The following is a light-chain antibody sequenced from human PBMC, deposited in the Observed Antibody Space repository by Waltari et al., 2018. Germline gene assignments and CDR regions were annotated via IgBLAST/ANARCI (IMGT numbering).Light chain of an antibody. Sequence: QSALTQPASVSGSPGQSITISCTGTSSDVGGYNYVSWYQQHPSKAPKLMIYDVSKRPSGVSNRFSGSKSGNTASLTISGLQAEDEADYYCCSYAGSSTPVVFGGGTKLTVL. CDR3: CSYAGSSTPVV. V-gene: IGLV2-23*02. CDR2: DVS. CDR1: SSDVGGYNY. J-gene: IGLJ2*01.